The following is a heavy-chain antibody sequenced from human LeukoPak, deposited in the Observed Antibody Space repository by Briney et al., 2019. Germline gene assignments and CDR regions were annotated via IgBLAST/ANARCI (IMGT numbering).Heavy chain of an antibody. CDR1: AFTFSSYS. CDR3: ARSSITMIVVVTRIDY. D-gene: IGHD3-22*01. J-gene: IGHJ4*02. Sequence: GGSLRLSCAASAFTFSSYSMNWVRQAPGKGLEWVSSISSSSSYIYYADSVKGRFTISRDNAKNSLYLQMNSLRAEDTAVYYCARSSITMIVVVTRIDYWGQGTLVTVSS. V-gene: IGHV3-21*01. CDR2: ISSSSSYI.